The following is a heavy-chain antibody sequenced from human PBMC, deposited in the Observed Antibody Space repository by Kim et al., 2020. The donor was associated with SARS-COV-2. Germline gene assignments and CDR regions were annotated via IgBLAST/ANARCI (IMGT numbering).Heavy chain of an antibody. CDR2: ISSSSHAI. CDR3: ARDLFAMGTDFFDY. V-gene: IGHV3-48*02. J-gene: IGHJ4*02. Sequence: GGSLRLSCAASGFRLSDYAMNWVRQAPGKGLEWVSYISSSSHAIYYADSVKGRFSTSRDNAKNSLSLQMNSLRDEDTAVYYCARDLFAMGTDFFDYWGQG. D-gene: IGHD3-3*01. CDR1: GFRLSDYA.